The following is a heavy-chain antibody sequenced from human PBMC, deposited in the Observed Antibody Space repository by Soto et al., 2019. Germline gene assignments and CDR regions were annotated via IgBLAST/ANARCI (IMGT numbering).Heavy chain of an antibody. V-gene: IGHV1-69*01. D-gene: IGHD2-2*01. Sequence: QVQLVQSGAEVKKPGSSVKVSCKASGGTFSSYAIGWVRQALGQGLEWMGGIIPIFGTANYAQKFQGRVTITADESTSTAYMKLSSLGSEATAVYYCARVAEVVVVPAAGSDYYYGMDVWGQGTTVTVSS. CDR1: GGTFSSYA. CDR3: ARVAEVVVVPAAGSDYYYGMDV. CDR2: IIPIFGTA. J-gene: IGHJ6*02.